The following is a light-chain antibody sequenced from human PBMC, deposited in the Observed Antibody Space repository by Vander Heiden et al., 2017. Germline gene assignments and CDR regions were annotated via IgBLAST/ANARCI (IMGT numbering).Light chain of an antibody. CDR1: SSNIGAGYD. CDR3: QSYDSSLSGSV. V-gene: IGLV1-40*01. Sequence: QSVLTQPHSVSGAPGQRVTISCTGSSSNIGAGYDVHWYQQLPGTAPKLLIYGNSNRPSGVPDRFSGSKSGTSASLAITGLQAEDEADYYCQSYDSSLSGSVFGGGTKLTAL. J-gene: IGLJ3*02. CDR2: GNS.